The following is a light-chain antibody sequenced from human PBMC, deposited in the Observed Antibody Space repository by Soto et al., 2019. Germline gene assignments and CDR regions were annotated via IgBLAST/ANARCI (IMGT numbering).Light chain of an antibody. Sequence: QSALAQPASVSGSLGQSITISCTGTGRDVGLYEYVSWYQQQPGKAPKLIIYEVNKRPSGVFNRFSGSKSGNTASLTISGLQADDEADYYCGSYTSGSPPYVFGTGTKVTVL. CDR2: EVN. J-gene: IGLJ1*01. CDR1: GRDVGLYEY. CDR3: GSYTSGSPPYV. V-gene: IGLV2-14*03.